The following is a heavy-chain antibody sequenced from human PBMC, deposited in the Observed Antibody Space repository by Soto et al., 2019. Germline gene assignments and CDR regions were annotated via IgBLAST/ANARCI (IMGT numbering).Heavy chain of an antibody. CDR1: VGSVSGYY. Sequence: SETLSLTCIVSVGSVSGYYWSFIRQPPGKGLEWLGYIFYAGTTLYSPSVQGRVTISVDTSVTQFTMKPWSLTAADPAVYYCTRHAMIPRLQYGMDVWGQGTTVT. CDR3: TRHAMIPRLQYGMDV. CDR2: IFYAGTT. V-gene: IGHV4-59*02. J-gene: IGHJ6*01. D-gene: IGHD3-22*01.